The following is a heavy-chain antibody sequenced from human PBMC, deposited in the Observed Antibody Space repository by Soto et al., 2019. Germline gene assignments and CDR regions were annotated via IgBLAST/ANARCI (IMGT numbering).Heavy chain of an antibody. V-gene: IGHV4-39*02. CDR3: AKVGGWDYYYYLDV. Sequence: QLQVQESGPGLVKPSETLSLTCSVSGGSLSNNDYWAWIRQPPGKGLEWVGSTFYGGTTYYSPSLKGRLSISVDASKNQFSLKLSSVTAADTAVYYCAKVGGWDYYYYLDVWGKGTTVTVSS. D-gene: IGHD6-19*01. CDR2: TFYGGTT. CDR1: GGSLSNNDY. J-gene: IGHJ6*03.